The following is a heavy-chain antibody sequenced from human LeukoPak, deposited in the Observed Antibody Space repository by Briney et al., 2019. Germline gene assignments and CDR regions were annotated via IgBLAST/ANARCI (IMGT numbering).Heavy chain of an antibody. J-gene: IGHJ3*02. V-gene: IGHV3-7*01. CDR1: GFTFSSYV. CDR2: IKQDGSEK. CDR3: IRDFNRAFDI. Sequence: GGSLRLSCAASGFTFSSYVMHWVRQAPGKGLEWVANIKQDGSEKYYVDSVKGRFTISRDNAKNTLYLQMNNLRAEDTAVYYCIRDFNRAFDIWGQGTMVTVSS.